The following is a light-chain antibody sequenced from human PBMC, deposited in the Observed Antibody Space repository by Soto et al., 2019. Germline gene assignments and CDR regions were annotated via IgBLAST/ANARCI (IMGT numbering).Light chain of an antibody. CDR2: EVK. J-gene: IGLJ2*01. CDR1: RSDVGGYNY. V-gene: IGLV2-8*01. CDR3: SSSRGSNTLL. Sequence: QSALTQPPSASGSPGQSVTISCTGTRSDVGGYNYVSWFQQHTDKSPKLLIYEVKTRPSGVPGRFSGSKSGNTASLTVSGLQTEDEAAYYCSSSRGSNTLLFGGGTKLTVL.